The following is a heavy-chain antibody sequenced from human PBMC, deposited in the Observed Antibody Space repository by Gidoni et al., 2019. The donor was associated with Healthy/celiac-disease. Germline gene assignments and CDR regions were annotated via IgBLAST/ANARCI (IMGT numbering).Heavy chain of an antibody. CDR2: ISSSSSTI. V-gene: IGHV3-48*01. D-gene: IGHD1-20*01. Sequence: EVQLVESGGGLVQPGGSLRLSCAASGFTFSSYSMNWVRQAPGKGLEWVSYISSSSSTIYYADSVKGRFTISRDNAKNSLYLQMNSLRAEDTAVYYCAGITGTSYYYYGMDVWGQGTTVTVSS. CDR1: GFTFSSYS. CDR3: AGITGTSYYYYGMDV. J-gene: IGHJ6*02.